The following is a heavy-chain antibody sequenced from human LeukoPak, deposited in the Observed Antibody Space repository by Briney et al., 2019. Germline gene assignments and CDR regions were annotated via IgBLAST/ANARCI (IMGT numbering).Heavy chain of an antibody. CDR3: AREVRAPYGDYADY. V-gene: IGHV4-4*07. D-gene: IGHD4-17*01. Sequence: SETLSLTCTVSGGSISSYYWSWIRQPAGKGLERIGRIYTSGSTNYNPSLKSRVTISVDKSKNQFSLKLSSVTAADTAVYYCAREVRAPYGDYADYWGQGTLVTVSS. CDR1: GGSISSYY. CDR2: IYTSGST. J-gene: IGHJ4*02.